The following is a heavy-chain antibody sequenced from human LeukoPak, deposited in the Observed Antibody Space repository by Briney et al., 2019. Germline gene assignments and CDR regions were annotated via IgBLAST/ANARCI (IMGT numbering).Heavy chain of an antibody. D-gene: IGHD3-22*01. CDR1: GGSISSYY. CDR2: IHTSGST. CDR3: ARGTSQRFTYYYDSSGSILDY. J-gene: IGHJ4*02. V-gene: IGHV4-4*07. Sequence: PSETLSLTCTVSGGSISSYYWNWIRQPAGKGLEWIGRIHTSGSTNYNPSLKSRVTMSVDTSKNQFSLKLSSVTAADTAVYYCARGTSQRFTYYYDSSGSILDYWGQGTLVTVSS.